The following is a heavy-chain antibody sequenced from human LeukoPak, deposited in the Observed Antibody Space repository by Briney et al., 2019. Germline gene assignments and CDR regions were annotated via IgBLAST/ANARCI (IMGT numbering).Heavy chain of an antibody. CDR2: IYSGGST. CDR1: GFTVSSNY. J-gene: IGHJ4*02. CDR3: ARWYYYDSSGYYYFDY. D-gene: IGHD3-22*01. Sequence: GGSLRLSCAASGFTVSSNYMSWVRQAPGKGLEWVSVIYSGGSTYYADSVKGRFTISRHNSKNTLYLQMNSLRAEDTAVYYCARWYYYDSSGYYYFDYWGQGTLVTVSS. V-gene: IGHV3-53*04.